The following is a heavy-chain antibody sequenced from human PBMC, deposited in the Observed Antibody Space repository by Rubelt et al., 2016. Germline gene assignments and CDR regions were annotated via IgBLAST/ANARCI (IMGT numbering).Heavy chain of an antibody. CDR3: ARAPAERYFDL. CDR1: GFTFSSYS. V-gene: IGHV3-53*01. Sequence: AASGFTFSSYSMNWVRQAPGRGLEWVSIIYSGGTTYYADSVRGRFTISRDNSENTLYLQMNSLRAEDTAIYYCARAPAERYFDLWGRGTLVTVSS. CDR2: IYSGGTT. J-gene: IGHJ2*01.